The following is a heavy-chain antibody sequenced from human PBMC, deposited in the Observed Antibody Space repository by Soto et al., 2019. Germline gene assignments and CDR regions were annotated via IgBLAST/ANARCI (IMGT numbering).Heavy chain of an antibody. V-gene: IGHV1-3*01. CDR3: ARDLIRNYDFWSGYFTLALGY. D-gene: IGHD3-3*01. Sequence: ASLKVSCKASGYTFTSYAMHWVRQAPGQRLEWMGWINAGNGNTKYSQKFQGRVTITRDTSASTAYMELSSLRSEDTAVYYCARDLIRNYDFWSGYFTLALGYWGQGTLVTVSS. CDR2: INAGNGNT. CDR1: GYTFTSYA. J-gene: IGHJ4*02.